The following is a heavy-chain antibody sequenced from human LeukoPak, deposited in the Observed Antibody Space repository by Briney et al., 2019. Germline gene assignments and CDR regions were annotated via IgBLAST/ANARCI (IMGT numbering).Heavy chain of an antibody. CDR1: GIPFSDYW. CDR2: VSGSGGST. CDR3: ANNCGGDCYAPNY. D-gene: IGHD2-21*01. V-gene: IGHV3-23*01. Sequence: GGSLRLSCAASGIPFSDYWMSWVRLPPGKGLEWVSAVSGSGGSTYYADSVKGRFTISRDSSKSTLYLQMNSLRAEDTAVYYCANNCGGDCYAPNYWGQGTLVTVSS. J-gene: IGHJ4*02.